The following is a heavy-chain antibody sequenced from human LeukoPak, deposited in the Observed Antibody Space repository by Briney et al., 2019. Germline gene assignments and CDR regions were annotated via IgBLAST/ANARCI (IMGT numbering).Heavy chain of an antibody. CDR3: ARGRKNYYDSSGYYTDAFDI. D-gene: IGHD3-22*01. J-gene: IGHJ3*02. V-gene: IGHV1-18*04. Sequence: ASVKVSCKASGYTFTGHYMHWVRQAPGQGLEWMGWISAYNGNTNYAQKLQGRVTMTTDTSTSTAYMELRSLRSDDTAVYYCARGRKNYYDSSGYYTDAFDIWGQGTMVTVSS. CDR1: GYTFTGHY. CDR2: ISAYNGNT.